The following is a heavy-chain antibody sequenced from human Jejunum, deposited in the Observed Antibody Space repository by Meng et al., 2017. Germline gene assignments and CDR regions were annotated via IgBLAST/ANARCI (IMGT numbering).Heavy chain of an antibody. Sequence: QVQVQESGPGLVRPSETLALTCTVSGGSVSSGGYYWNWIRQPPGKGLEYIGHIDSRGNTRYNPSLRSRVTISVDTSKNQFSLILTSVTAADTAVYYCVRGPDKAKSAYWGPGTLVTVSS. CDR2: IDSRGNT. CDR1: GGSVSSGGYY. CDR3: VRGPDKAKSAY. V-gene: IGHV4-61*08. D-gene: IGHD5-18*01. J-gene: IGHJ4*02.